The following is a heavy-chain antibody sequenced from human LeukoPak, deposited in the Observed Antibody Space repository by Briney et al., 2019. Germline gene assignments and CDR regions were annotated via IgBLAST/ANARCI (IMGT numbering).Heavy chain of an antibody. V-gene: IGHV3-7*01. J-gene: IGHJ4*02. CDR2: IKQDGSEK. Sequence: PGGSLRLSCAASGFTFSSYWMSWVRQAPGKGLEWVANIKQDGSEKYYVDSVKGRFTISRDNAKNSLYLQMNILRAEDTAVYYCARGVPIAAAGRGWGYWGQGTLVTVSS. D-gene: IGHD6-13*01. CDR1: GFTFSSYW. CDR3: ARGVPIAAAGRGWGY.